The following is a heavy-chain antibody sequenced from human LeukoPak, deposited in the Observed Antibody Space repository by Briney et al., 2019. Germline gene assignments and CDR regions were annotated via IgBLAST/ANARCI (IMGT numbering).Heavy chain of an antibody. J-gene: IGHJ5*02. CDR2: IYTSGTI. Sequence: SETLSLTCTVSGGSISSYYWSWIRQPAGTALEWIGRIYTSGTITYNPSLKSRVTMSVDTSKNQFSLKLSSVTAADTAVYYCARDSGTTGEVKFDPWGQGTLVAVSS. D-gene: IGHD3-10*01. V-gene: IGHV4-4*07. CDR1: GGSISSYY. CDR3: ARDSGTTGEVKFDP.